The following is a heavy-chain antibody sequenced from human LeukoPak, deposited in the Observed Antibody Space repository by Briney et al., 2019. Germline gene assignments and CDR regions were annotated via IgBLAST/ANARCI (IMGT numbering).Heavy chain of an antibody. CDR2: IYPGDSET. CDR3: ARKSRADY. CDR1: GYSFPTYW. V-gene: IGHV5-51*01. Sequence: GGSLKISCKGSGYSFPTYWIGWVRQMPGKGLEWMGIIYPGDSETRYSPSFQGQVTISADKSISTAYLQWSRLKASDTAMYYCARKSRADYWGQGTLVTVSS. J-gene: IGHJ4*02.